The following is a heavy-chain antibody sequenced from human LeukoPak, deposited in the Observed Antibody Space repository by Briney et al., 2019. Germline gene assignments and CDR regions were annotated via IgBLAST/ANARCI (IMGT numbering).Heavy chain of an antibody. CDR2: VRNDRSNE. D-gene: IGHD6-25*01. J-gene: IGHJ5*02. CDR1: GFVLSDYG. V-gene: IGHV3-30*02. Sequence: GGSLRLSCAASGFVLSDYGMHWVRQAPGKGLEWVAFVRNDRSNEYYAGSVKGRFTISRDNSKNTLYLQMNSLRAEDTAVYYCARQAAKGWFDPWGQGTLVTVSS. CDR3: ARQAAKGWFDP.